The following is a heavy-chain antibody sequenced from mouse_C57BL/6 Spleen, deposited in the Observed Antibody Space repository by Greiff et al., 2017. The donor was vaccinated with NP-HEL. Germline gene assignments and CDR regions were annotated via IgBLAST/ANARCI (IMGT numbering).Heavy chain of an antibody. D-gene: IGHD1-1*01. V-gene: IGHV5-17*01. Sequence: EVKLQESGGGLVKPGGSLKLSCAASGFTFSDYGMHWVRQAPEKGLEWVAYISSGSSTIYYVDTVKGRFTISRDNAKNTLFLQMTSLRSEDTAMYYCARQGITTVFDYWGQGTTLTVSS. CDR2: ISSGSSTI. J-gene: IGHJ2*01. CDR3: ARQGITTVFDY. CDR1: GFTFSDYG.